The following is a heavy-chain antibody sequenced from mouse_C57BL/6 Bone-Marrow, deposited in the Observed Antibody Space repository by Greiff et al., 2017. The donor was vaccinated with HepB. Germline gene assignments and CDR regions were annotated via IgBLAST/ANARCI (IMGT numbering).Heavy chain of an antibody. J-gene: IGHJ2*01. CDR2: IYTRSGNT. CDR3: ARRRITTVVENYFDY. V-gene: IGHV1-81*01. CDR1: GYTFTSYG. Sequence: QVQLQQSGAELARPGASVKLSCKASGYTFTSYGISWVKQRTGQGLEWIGEIYTRSGNTYYNEKFKGKATLTADKSSSTAYMELRSLTSEDSAVYFCARRRITTVVENYFDYWGQGTTLTVSS. D-gene: IGHD1-1*01.